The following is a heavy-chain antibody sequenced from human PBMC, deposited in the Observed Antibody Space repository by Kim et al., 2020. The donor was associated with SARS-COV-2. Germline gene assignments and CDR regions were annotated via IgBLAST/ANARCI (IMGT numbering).Heavy chain of an antibody. D-gene: IGHD4-17*01. CDR1: GFTFSSYA. V-gene: IGHV3-23*01. CDR2: ISGSGGST. CDR3: AKDRGDYAGY. Sequence: GGSLRLSCAASGFTFSSYAMSWVRQAPGKGLEWVAAISGSGGSTNYADSVKGRFTITRDNSKNTLYLQMNSLRAEDTAVYYCAKDRGDYAGYWGQGTLVTVSS. J-gene: IGHJ4*02.